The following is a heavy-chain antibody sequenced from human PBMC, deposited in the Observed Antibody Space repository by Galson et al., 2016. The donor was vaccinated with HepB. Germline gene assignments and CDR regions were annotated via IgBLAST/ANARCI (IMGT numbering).Heavy chain of an antibody. CDR1: GYTFTNYG. V-gene: IGHV1-69*10. J-gene: IGHJ2*01. Sequence: SVKVSCKASGYTFTNYGINWLRQAPGQGLXXMGGIIPTLDLLKTAQRLRDRVTITADKSTNTVYLELRRLTSDDTATYYCAGGPDLQIVWYFDLWGRGTLVTVSS. D-gene: IGHD1-14*01. CDR2: IIPTLDLL. CDR3: AGGPDLQIVWYFDL.